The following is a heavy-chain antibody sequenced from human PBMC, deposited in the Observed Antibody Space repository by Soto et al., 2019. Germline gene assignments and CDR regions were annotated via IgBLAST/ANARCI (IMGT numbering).Heavy chain of an antibody. D-gene: IGHD4-4*01. Sequence: SETLSLTCTVSGGFISSSSYYWGWIRQPPGKRLEWMGSIYYSGSTYYNPSLKSRVTISVDTSKNQFSLKLSSVTAAHTAVYYCARQTTTVTPYYYYCMEVWGQLTTVTVSS. CDR2: IYYSGST. CDR1: GGFISSSSYY. V-gene: IGHV4-39*01. CDR3: ARQTTTVTPYYYYCMEV. J-gene: IGHJ6*01.